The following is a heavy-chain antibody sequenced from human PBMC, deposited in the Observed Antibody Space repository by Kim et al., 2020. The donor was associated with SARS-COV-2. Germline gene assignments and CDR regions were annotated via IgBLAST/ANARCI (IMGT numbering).Heavy chain of an antibody. CDR3: AKADEWLVPDY. J-gene: IGHJ4*02. CDR1: GFTFDDYA. Sequence: SLRLSCAASGFTFDDYAMHWVRQAPGKGLEWVSGISWNSGSIGYADSVKGRFTISRDNAKNSLYLQMNSLRAEDTALYDCAKADEWLVPDYWGQGTLV. CDR2: ISWNSGSI. V-gene: IGHV3-9*01. D-gene: IGHD6-19*01.